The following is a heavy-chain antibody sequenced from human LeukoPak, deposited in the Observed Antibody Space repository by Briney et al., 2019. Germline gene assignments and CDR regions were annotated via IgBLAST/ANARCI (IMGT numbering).Heavy chain of an antibody. CDR1: GGSISSYY. CDR2: IFQSGST. J-gene: IGHJ4*02. Sequence: PSETLSLTCTVSGGSISSYYWSWIRQPPGKGLEWIGHIFQSGSTSYNPSLQSRVTISVDMSNKHFSLNLISVTAADTAVYFCARGYCRSTGCYFDYWGQGIQVTVSS. V-gene: IGHV4-59*12. D-gene: IGHD2-2*01. CDR3: ARGYCRSTGCYFDY.